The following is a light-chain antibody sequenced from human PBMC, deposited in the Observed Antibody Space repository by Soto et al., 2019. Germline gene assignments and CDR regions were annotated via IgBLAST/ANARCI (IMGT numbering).Light chain of an antibody. CDR1: QHSSTY. J-gene: IGKJ1*01. CDR3: QQAYSLPRT. CDR2: AAS. V-gene: IGKV1-12*01. Sequence: MRVTQTHFSLSASVGGRVTISCQASQHSSTYLAWYQQKPGKAPKLLIYAASSLQSGVPSRFSGGSSGTDFTLTISSLQPEDFATYYCQQAYSLPRTFGQGAKV.